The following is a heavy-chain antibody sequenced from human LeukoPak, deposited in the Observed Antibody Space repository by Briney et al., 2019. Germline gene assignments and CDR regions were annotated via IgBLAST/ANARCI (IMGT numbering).Heavy chain of an antibody. CDR3: AKTDLPYYYGSGTT. CDR2: IYYSGST. CDR1: GGSICSYY. V-gene: IGHV4-59*01. D-gene: IGHD3-10*01. Sequence: TSETLSLTCTVSGGSICSYYWSWIRQPPGKGLEWIGYIYYSGSTNYNPSLKSRVTISIDTPKNQFSLKLSSVSAADTAVYYCAKTDLPYYYGSGTTWGQGTLVTVSS. J-gene: IGHJ4*02.